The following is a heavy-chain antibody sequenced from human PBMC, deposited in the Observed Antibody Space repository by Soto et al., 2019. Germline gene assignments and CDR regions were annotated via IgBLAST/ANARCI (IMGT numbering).Heavy chain of an antibody. D-gene: IGHD1-7*01. V-gene: IGHV4-31*03. CDR1: GGSISSGGYY. CDR3: ARDRDWNSPLAYYYYYGMDV. CDR2: IYYSGST. J-gene: IGHJ6*02. Sequence: QVQLQESGPGLVKPSQTLSLTCTVSGGSISSGGYYWSWIRQHPGKGLEWIGYIYYSGSTYYNPSLKSRVTISVDTSKNQFSLKLSSVTAADTAVYYCARDRDWNSPLAYYYYYGMDVWGQGTTVTVSS.